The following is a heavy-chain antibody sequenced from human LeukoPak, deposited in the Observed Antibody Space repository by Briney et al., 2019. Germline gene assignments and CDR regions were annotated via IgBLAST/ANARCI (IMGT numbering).Heavy chain of an antibody. CDR2: VTGDGRTT. J-gene: IGHJ5*02. Sequence: GGSLRLSSAASGFTFNNYAMNWVRQAPGKGLEWVAIVTGDGRTTNYADSVRGRFTISRDNSKNRLHLQMNSLRAEDTAVYYCAKSGSSSWDWFDPWGQGTLVTVSS. CDR1: GFTFNNYA. V-gene: IGHV3-23*01. D-gene: IGHD2-2*01. CDR3: AKSGSSSWDWFDP.